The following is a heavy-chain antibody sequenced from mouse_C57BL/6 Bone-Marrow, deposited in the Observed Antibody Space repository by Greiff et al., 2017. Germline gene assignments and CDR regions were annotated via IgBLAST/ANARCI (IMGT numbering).Heavy chain of an antibody. CDR2: ISYDGSN. Sequence: EVKLEESGPGLVKPSQSLSLTCSVTGYSITSGYYWNWIRQFPGNKLEWMGYISYDGSNNYNPSLKNRISITRDTSKNQFFLKLNSVTTEDTATYYCARPGLPHWYFDVWGTGTTVTVSS. J-gene: IGHJ1*03. CDR3: ARPGLPHWYFDV. V-gene: IGHV3-6*01. D-gene: IGHD2-10*01. CDR1: GYSITSGYY.